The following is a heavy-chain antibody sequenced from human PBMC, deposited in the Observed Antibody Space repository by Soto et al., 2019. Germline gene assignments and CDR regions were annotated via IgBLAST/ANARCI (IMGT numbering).Heavy chain of an antibody. Sequence: SSVKVSCKASGYTFTSYAMHWVRQAPGQRLEWMGWINAGNGNTKYSQKFQGRVTITRDTSASTAYMELSSLRSEDTAVYYCAWEYSSASDAYYYYYGMHGSGKRTKVIVAS. D-gene: IGHD6-6*01. V-gene: IGHV1-3*01. CDR3: AWEYSSASDAYYYYYGMHG. CDR2: INAGNGNT. CDR1: GYTFTSYA. J-gene: IGHJ6*04.